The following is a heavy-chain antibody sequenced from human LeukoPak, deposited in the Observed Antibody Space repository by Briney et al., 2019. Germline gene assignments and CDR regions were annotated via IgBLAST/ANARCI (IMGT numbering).Heavy chain of an antibody. Sequence: SETLSLTCGVSGYSISSGYFWVWIRQPPGKGLEWIGSVYHTGATYYNPSLRSPVTISVDTSKNQFSLELNSVTAADTAVYYCARDLGLTISANWFGPWGQGTLVTVSS. J-gene: IGHJ5*02. CDR3: ARDLGLTISANWFGP. V-gene: IGHV4-38-2*02. CDR1: GYSISSGYF. CDR2: VYHTGAT. D-gene: IGHD3-3*01.